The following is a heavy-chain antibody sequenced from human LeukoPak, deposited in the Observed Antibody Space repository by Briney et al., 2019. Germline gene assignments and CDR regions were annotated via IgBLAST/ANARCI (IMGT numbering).Heavy chain of an antibody. CDR1: GGSFSGYY. J-gene: IGHJ4*02. V-gene: IGHV4-34*01. D-gene: IGHD3-10*01. CDR2: INHSGST. Sequence: SETLSLTCAAYGGSFSGYYWSWIRQPPGKGLEWIGEINHSGSTNYNPSLKSRVTISVDTSKNRFSLKLSSVTAADTAVYYCARERITMVRGVISPYFDYWGQGTLVTVSS. CDR3: ARERITMVRGVISPYFDY.